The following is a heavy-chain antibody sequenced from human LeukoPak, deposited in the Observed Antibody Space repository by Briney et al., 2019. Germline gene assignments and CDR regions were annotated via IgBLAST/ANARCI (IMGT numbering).Heavy chain of an antibody. CDR2: INPSGGST. CDR1: GYTFTSYY. D-gene: IGHD2-2*01. V-gene: IGHV1-46*01. CDR3: ARPKYCSSTSCYLGIDY. J-gene: IGHJ4*02. Sequence: ASVKVSCKASGYTFTSYYMHWVRQAPGQGLEWMGIINPSGGSTSYAQKFQGRVTMARDTSTSTVYMELSSLRSEDTAVYYCARPKYCSSTSCYLGIDYWGQGTLVTVSS.